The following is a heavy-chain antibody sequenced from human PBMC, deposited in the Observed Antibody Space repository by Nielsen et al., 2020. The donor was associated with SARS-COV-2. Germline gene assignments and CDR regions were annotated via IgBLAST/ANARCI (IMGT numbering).Heavy chain of an antibody. CDR1: GFTFSSYG. J-gene: IGHJ6*02. Sequence: GGSLRLSCAASGFTFSSYGIHWVRQAPGKGLEWVALVSYDGSTKYYADSVKGRFTISRDNSKNTVYLQMNSLRAEDTAVYYCAESLLVGGLPGYGMDVWGQGTTVTVSS. D-gene: IGHD1-26*01. CDR2: VSYDGSTK. V-gene: IGHV3-30*03. CDR3: AESLLVGGLPGYGMDV.